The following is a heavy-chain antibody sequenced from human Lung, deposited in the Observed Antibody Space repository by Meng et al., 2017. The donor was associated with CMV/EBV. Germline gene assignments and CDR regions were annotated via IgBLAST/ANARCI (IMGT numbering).Heavy chain of an antibody. CDR1: GFTFDNYA. CDR3: VKGTGPAAIYYHGRDV. Sequence: GGSLRLXXVASGFTFDNYAMSWVRQAPGKGLEWVSGITGSGSSTYYADSVKGRFTISRDNSKNMLYLQVNSLRAEDTAVYYCVKGTGPAAIYYHGRDVWGQETXVTVAS. J-gene: IGHJ6*02. CDR2: ITGSGSST. D-gene: IGHD2-2*01. V-gene: IGHV3-23*01.